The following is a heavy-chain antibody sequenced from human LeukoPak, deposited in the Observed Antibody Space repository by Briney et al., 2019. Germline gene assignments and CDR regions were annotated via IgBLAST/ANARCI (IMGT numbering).Heavy chain of an antibody. D-gene: IGHD6-13*01. CDR3: ARDSAGNDY. CDR2: IKQDGSEK. Sequence: GGSLRLSCAASGFTFSTYWMSWVRQAPGKGLEWVANIKQDGSEKYYVDSVKGRVTISRDNAKNSLYLQMNRLRAEDTAMYYCARDSAGNDYWGQGTLVTVSS. CDR1: GFTFSTYW. V-gene: IGHV3-7*01. J-gene: IGHJ4*02.